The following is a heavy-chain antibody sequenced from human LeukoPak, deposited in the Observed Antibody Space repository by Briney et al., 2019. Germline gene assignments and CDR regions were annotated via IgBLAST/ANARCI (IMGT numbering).Heavy chain of an antibody. CDR2: IRYDGCNK. CDR1: GFTFSSYG. Sequence: GGSLRLSCAASGFTFSSYGMHWVRQAPGKGLEWVAFIRYDGCNKYYADSVKGRFTISRDNSKNTLYLQMNSLRAEDTAVYYCAKDPGPAANDAFDIWGQGTMVTVSS. J-gene: IGHJ3*02. V-gene: IGHV3-30*02. D-gene: IGHD2-2*01. CDR3: AKDPGPAANDAFDI.